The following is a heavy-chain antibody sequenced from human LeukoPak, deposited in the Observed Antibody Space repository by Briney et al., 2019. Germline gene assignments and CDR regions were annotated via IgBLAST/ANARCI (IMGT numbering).Heavy chain of an antibody. V-gene: IGHV1-2*02. CDR2: INPNSGGT. CDR3: AREPVAVAGTGLYY. D-gene: IGHD6-19*01. Sequence: GASVKVSCKASGYTFTGYYMHWVRQAPGQGLEWMGWINPNSGGTNYAQKFQGRVTMTRDTSISTAYMELSRLRSDDTAVYYCAREPVAVAGTGLYYWGRGTLVTVSS. CDR1: GYTFTGYY. J-gene: IGHJ4*02.